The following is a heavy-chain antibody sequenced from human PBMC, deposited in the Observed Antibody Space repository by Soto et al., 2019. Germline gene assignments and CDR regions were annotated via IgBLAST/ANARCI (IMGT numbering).Heavy chain of an antibody. CDR1: GGSISSYY. CDR3: ASLYSSGWYWKEWFDP. V-gene: IGHV4-59*08. J-gene: IGHJ5*02. Sequence: PSETLSLTCTVSGGSISSYYWSWIRQPPGKGLEWIGYIYYSGSTNYNPSLKSRVTISVDTSKNQFSLKLSSVTAADTAVYYCASLYSSGWYWKEWFDPWGQGTLVTVSS. D-gene: IGHD6-19*01. CDR2: IYYSGST.